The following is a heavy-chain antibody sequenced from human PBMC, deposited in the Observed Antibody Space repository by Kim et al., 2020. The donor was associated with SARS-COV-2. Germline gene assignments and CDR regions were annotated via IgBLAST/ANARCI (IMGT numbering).Heavy chain of an antibody. Sequence: GGSLRLSCSAYGFTFNNYAMHWVRQAPGKGLEYVSAISSNGGSTYYEDSVKGRLTISRDNSKNTLYLQMSSLRAEDTAVYYCVTGGFDPCGQGTLVTVSS. CDR3: VTGGFDP. J-gene: IGHJ5*02. V-gene: IGHV3-64D*09. CDR2: ISSNGGST. CDR1: GFTFNNYA.